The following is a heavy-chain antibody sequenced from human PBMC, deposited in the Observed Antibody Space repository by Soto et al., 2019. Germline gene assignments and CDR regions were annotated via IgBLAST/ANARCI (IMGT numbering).Heavy chain of an antibody. CDR1: GYTFTSYY. V-gene: IGHV1-46*01. D-gene: IGHD6-13*01. CDR3: ARDLTAAAY. CDR2: INPSGGST. J-gene: IGHJ4*02. Sequence: GASVKVSCKASGYTFTSYYMHWVRQAPGQGLEWMGIINPSGGSTSYAQKFQGRVTVTRDTSTSTVYMELSSLTSEDTAIYYCARDLTAAAYWGQGTLVTVSS.